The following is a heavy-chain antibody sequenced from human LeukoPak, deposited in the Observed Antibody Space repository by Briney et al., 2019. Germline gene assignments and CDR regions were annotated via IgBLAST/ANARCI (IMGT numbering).Heavy chain of an antibody. V-gene: IGHV3-48*01. CDR3: ARGWWTSHNMDV. CDR1: GFTFSTYT. J-gene: IGHJ6*03. Sequence: GGSLRLSCAASGFTFSTYTMKWVRQAPGKGLEWVSYISGSSSTIYYADSVKGRFTISRDNAKNSLYLQMNSLRAEDTAVYYCARGWWTSHNMDVWGKGTTVTVSS. CDR2: ISGSSSTI. D-gene: IGHD2-15*01.